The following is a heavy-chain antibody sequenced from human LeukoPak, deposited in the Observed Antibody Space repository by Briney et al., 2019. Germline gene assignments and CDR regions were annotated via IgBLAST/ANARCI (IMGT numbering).Heavy chain of an antibody. J-gene: IGHJ5*02. Sequence: SESLSLTCTVAGGSISSYYWGWIRQPPGKGLEWIGYIYYSGSTNYNPSLKSRVTISADTSKNQFSLKLSSVTAADTAVYYCARDLLGRYCSSTSCHNWFDPWGQGALVTVSS. CDR3: ARDLLGRYCSSTSCHNWFDP. V-gene: IGHV4-59*01. CDR2: IYYSGST. CDR1: GGSISSYY. D-gene: IGHD2-2*01.